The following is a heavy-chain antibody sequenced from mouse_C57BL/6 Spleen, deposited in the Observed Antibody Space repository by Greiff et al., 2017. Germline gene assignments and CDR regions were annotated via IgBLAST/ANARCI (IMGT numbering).Heavy chain of an antibody. Sequence: QVQLKESGAELVKPGASVKMSCKASGYTFTTYPIEWMKQNHGKSLEWIGNFHPYNDDTKYNEKFKGKATLTVEKSSSTVYLELSRLTSDDSAVYYCARSIYYGSSYYAMDYWGQGTSVTVSS. CDR1: GYTFTTYP. CDR3: ARSIYYGSSYYAMDY. D-gene: IGHD1-1*01. J-gene: IGHJ4*01. CDR2: FHPYNDDT. V-gene: IGHV1-47*01.